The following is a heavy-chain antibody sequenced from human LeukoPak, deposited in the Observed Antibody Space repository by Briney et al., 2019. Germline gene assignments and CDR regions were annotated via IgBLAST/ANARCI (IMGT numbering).Heavy chain of an antibody. CDR1: GGSISSGSYY. Sequence: PSQTLSLTCTVSGGSISSGSYYWSWIRQPAGKGLEWIGRIYTSGSTNYNPSLKSRVTISVDTSKNQFSLKLSSVTAADTAVYYCARDYGSGDYYFAYWGQGALVTVSP. CDR3: ARDYGSGDYYFAY. D-gene: IGHD3-10*01. V-gene: IGHV4-61*02. J-gene: IGHJ4*02. CDR2: IYTSGST.